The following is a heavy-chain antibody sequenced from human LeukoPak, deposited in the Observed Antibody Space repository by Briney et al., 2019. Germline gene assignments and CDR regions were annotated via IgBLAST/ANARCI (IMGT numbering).Heavy chain of an antibody. CDR1: GFTFSSYW. V-gene: IGHV3-74*01. CDR2: IHTDGTST. J-gene: IGHJ4*02. D-gene: IGHD3-22*01. CDR3: VRSRNYYESSVYYRSFYFDY. Sequence: GGSLRLSCAASGFTFSSYWMRWVRQVPGEGPVWVSRIHTDGTSTTYADSVKGRFTISRDNAENTLYLQMNSLRAEDTAVYYCVRSRNYYESSVYYRSFYFDYWGQGTLVTVSS.